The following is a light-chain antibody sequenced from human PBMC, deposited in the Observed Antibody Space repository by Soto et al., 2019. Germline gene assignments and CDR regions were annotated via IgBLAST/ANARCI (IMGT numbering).Light chain of an antibody. J-gene: IGKJ3*01. CDR2: GAS. CDR3: QQYHNSPCT. CDR1: QSVSSN. V-gene: IGKV3-15*01. Sequence: EIVMTQSPATLSVSPGERATLSCRASQSVSSNLAWYQQKPGQAPRLLIYGASTRATGIPARFSGSGSGTEFTLTISSLQPEDFAVYNRQQYHNSPCTFGPGTKVDIK.